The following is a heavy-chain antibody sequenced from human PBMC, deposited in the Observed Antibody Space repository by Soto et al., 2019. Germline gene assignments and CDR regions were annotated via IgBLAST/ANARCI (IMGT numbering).Heavy chain of an antibody. J-gene: IGHJ5*02. V-gene: IGHV3-21*01. CDR2: ISSSSSYI. CDR3: AGHYDILTGYPPLNWFDP. CDR1: GFTFSSYS. D-gene: IGHD3-9*01. Sequence: GGSLRLSCAASGFTFSSYSMNWFRQAPGKGLEWVSSISSSSSYIYYADSVKGRFTISRDNAKNSLYLQMNSLRAEDMAVYYCAGHYDILTGYPPLNWFDPWGQGTLVTVSS.